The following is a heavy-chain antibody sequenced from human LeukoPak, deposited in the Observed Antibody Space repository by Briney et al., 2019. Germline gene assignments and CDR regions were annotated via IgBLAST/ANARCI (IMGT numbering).Heavy chain of an antibody. Sequence: GGSLRLSCAASGFTFSSYGIHWVRQAPGKGLEWVAVIWHDGGYKYYADSVKGRFTISRDNSKNMLFLEMNSLRAEDTAVYYCARESTGSYPGIDYWGQGTPVTVSA. V-gene: IGHV3-33*01. CDR1: GFTFSSYG. CDR3: ARESTGSYPGIDY. CDR2: IWHDGGYK. J-gene: IGHJ4*02. D-gene: IGHD1-26*01.